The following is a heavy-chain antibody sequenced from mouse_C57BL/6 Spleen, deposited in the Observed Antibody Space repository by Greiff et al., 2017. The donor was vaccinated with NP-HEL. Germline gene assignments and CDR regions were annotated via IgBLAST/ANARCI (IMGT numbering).Heavy chain of an antibody. J-gene: IGHJ4*01. Sequence: VKLMESGPELVKPGASVKISCKASGYAFSSSWMNWVKQRPGKGLEWIGRIYPGDGDTNYNGKFKGKATLTADKSSSTAYMQLSSLTSEDSAVYFCLSGTYYAMDYWGQGTSVTVSS. D-gene: IGHD4-1*01. CDR2: IYPGDGDT. CDR1: GYAFSSSW. V-gene: IGHV1-82*01. CDR3: LSGTYYAMDY.